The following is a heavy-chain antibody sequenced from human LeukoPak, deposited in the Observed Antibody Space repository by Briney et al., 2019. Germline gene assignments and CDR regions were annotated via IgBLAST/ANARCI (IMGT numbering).Heavy chain of an antibody. J-gene: IGHJ4*02. CDR1: GFTFSSYS. Sequence: PGGSLRLSCAASGFTFSSYSMNWVRQAPGKGLEWVSYISSSSSTIYYADSVKGRFTISRDNAKNSLYLQMNSLRDEDTAVYYCARGVVSYYDYVWGSYRSLPPIDYWGQGTLVTVSS. V-gene: IGHV3-48*02. CDR3: ARGVVSYYDYVWGSYRSLPPIDY. CDR2: ISSSSSTI. D-gene: IGHD3-16*02.